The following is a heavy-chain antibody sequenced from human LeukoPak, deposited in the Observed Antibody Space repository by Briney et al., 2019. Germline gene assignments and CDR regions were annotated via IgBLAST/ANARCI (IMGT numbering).Heavy chain of an antibody. Sequence: SVKVSCKASGGTLRRHTITWARQAPGQGLEWMGRIIPMMGIANYAQKFQGRVTITADTSTDTAYMDLISLRPEDTAVYYCASRSHKTIVGADTREVGDYWGQGTLVTVSS. CDR1: GGTLRRHT. V-gene: IGHV1-69*02. CDR3: ASRSHKTIVGADTREVGDY. D-gene: IGHD6-19*01. J-gene: IGHJ4*02. CDR2: IIPMMGIA.